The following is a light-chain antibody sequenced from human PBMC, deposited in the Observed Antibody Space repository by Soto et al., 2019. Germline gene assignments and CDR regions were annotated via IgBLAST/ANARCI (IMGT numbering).Light chain of an antibody. J-gene: IGKJ1*01. CDR1: QSVSSSY. V-gene: IGKV3-20*01. CDR2: GAS. CDR3: QQYGSTWT. Sequence: EIMLSLSPGTLSLNPGERATLSCRASQSVSSSYLAWYQQKPGQAPRLLIYGASSRATGIPDRFSGSGSGTDFTLTISRLEPEDFAVYYCQQYGSTWTFGQRSMADIK.